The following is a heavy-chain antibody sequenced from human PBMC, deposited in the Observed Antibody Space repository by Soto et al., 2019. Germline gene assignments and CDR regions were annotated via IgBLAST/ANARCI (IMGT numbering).Heavy chain of an antibody. CDR2: IYSGGYT. D-gene: IGHD3-10*01. CDR3: GHPPGGGGY. J-gene: IGHJ4*02. CDR1: GFTVSNNY. V-gene: IGHV3-53*01. Sequence: EVQLVESGGGLIQPGGSLRLSCAVSGFTVSNNYMSWVRQAPGKGLEGVSVIYSGGYTAYGDSVKGRFTISRDNSKNTPYLKMKSRRAADRGVYYWGHPPGGGGYWGQGTLVTVSS.